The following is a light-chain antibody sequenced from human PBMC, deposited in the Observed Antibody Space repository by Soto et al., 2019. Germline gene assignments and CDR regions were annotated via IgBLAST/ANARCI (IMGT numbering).Light chain of an antibody. V-gene: IGKV3-20*01. CDR3: QHFAGSPRT. CDR1: QSIATSQ. Sequence: MGLTQSPGTLSLSQRERATLFYRASQSIATSQLAWYQQKPGQAPRLLIGASTRATGIPDRFSDSGSGTDFTLTISRLEAEDFAVYYRQHFAGSPRTFGQGTK. J-gene: IGKJ1*01. CDR2: GAS.